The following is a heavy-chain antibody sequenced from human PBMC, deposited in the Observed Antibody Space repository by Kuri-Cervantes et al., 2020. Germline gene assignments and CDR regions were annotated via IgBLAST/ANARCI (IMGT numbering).Heavy chain of an antibody. D-gene: IGHD3-3*01. CDR1: GFTFSNRD. V-gene: IGHV3-19*01. CDR3: AKDMLVYDFWSGYSPKNAFDI. CDR2: VSWNGSRT. Sequence: GESLKISCAASGFTFSNRDMNWVRQAPGKGLEWVSGVSWNGSRTHYADSVKGRFTISRDNAKNSLYLQMNSLRAEDTALYYCAKDMLVYDFWSGYSPKNAFDIWGQGTMVTVSS. J-gene: IGHJ3*02.